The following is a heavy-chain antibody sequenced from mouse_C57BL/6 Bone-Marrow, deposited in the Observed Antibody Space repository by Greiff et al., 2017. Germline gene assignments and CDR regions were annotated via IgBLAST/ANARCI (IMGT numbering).Heavy chain of an antibody. CDR2: ISPSSGYS. CDR3: TIAHYYAMDY. V-gene: IGHV1-7*01. CDR1: GFTFTSYW. Sequence: QVQLLQPGAELVKPGASVKLSCKASGFTFTSYWMHWVKQRPGQGLEWIGYISPSSGYSKHNQKFRDKATLTADKSYSTAYMQLSSLTYEDSAVYYCTIAHYYAMDYWGQGTSVTVSS. J-gene: IGHJ4*01. D-gene: IGHD2-12*01.